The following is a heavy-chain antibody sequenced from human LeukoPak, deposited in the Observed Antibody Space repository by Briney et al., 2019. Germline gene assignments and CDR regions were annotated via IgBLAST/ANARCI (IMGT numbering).Heavy chain of an antibody. D-gene: IGHD6-6*01. CDR3: ARVDPDSSSTLEVFDY. V-gene: IGHV4-61*01. Sequence: PSETLSLTCTVSGGSVSSGSYYWSWIRQPPGKGLEWIGYIYYSGSTNYNPSLKSRVTISVDTSKNQFSLKLSSVTAADTAVYYCARVDPDSSSTLEVFDYWGQGTLVTVSS. CDR2: IYYSGST. J-gene: IGHJ4*02. CDR1: GGSVSSGSYY.